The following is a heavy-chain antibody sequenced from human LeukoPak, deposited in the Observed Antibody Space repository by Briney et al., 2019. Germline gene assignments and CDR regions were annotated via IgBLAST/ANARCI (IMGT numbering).Heavy chain of an antibody. CDR1: GFTFSSYS. V-gene: IGHV3-21*01. CDR2: ISSSSSYI. J-gene: IGHJ6*02. D-gene: IGHD2-2*01. CDR3: ARDGEQLCGMDV. Sequence: PGRSLRLSCAASGFTFSSYSMNWVRQAPGKGLEWVSSISSSSSYIYYADSVKGRFTISGDNAKNSLYLQMNSLRAEDTAVYYCARDGEQLCGMDVWGQGTTVTVSS.